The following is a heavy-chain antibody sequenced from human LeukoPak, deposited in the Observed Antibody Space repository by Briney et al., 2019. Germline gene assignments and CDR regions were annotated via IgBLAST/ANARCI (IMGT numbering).Heavy chain of an antibody. CDR1: GFTLSSYW. CDR3: ARYKPQYRWDLYYFDY. V-gene: IGHV3-7*01. CDR2: MKQDGSER. D-gene: IGHD1-1*01. Sequence: GGSLRLSCAASGFTLSSYWMSWVRQAPGKGLEWVANMKQDGSERYYVDSVKGRSTISRDNAKNSLYLEMNSLRAEDTSVYYCARYKPQYRWDLYYFDYWGQGTLVTVSS. J-gene: IGHJ4*02.